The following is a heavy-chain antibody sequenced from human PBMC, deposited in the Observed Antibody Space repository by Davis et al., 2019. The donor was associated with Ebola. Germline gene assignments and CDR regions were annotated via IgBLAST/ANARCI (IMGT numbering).Heavy chain of an antibody. J-gene: IGHJ4*02. CDR2: VRSHGSDD. Sequence: GESLKISCAASGCSVNILDMHWVRQAPGRGLEWVAFVRSHGSDDHYADSVKGRFTISRDNSKNTLYLQMNSLRPEDTAVYYCARDSDDYSFDYWGQGTLVTVSS. CDR3: ARDSDDYSFDY. V-gene: IGHV3-30*02. CDR1: GCSVNILD. D-gene: IGHD4-11*01.